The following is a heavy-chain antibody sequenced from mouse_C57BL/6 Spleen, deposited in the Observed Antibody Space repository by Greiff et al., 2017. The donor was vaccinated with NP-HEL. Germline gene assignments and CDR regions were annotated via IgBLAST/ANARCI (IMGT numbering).Heavy chain of an antibody. CDR3: AIYDGYRGYFDV. V-gene: IGHV1-52*01. J-gene: IGHJ1*03. CDR1: GYTFTSYW. Sequence: QVQLQQPGAELVRPGSSVKLSCKASGYTFTSYWMRWVKQRPIQGLEWIGNIDPSDSETHYNQKFKDKATLTVDKSSSTAYMQLSSLTSEDSAVYYCAIYDGYRGYFDVWGTGTTVTVSS. D-gene: IGHD2-3*01. CDR2: IDPSDSET.